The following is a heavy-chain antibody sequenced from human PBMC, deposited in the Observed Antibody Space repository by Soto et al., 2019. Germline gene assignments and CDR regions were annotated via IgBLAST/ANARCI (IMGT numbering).Heavy chain of an antibody. J-gene: IGHJ4*02. CDR1: GFTFSSYA. V-gene: IGHV3-23*01. D-gene: IGHD6-13*01. Sequence: EVQLLESGGDLVQPGGSLRLSCAASGFTFSSYAMSWVRQAPGKGLEWVSAISGSGGSTYYADSVKGRFTISRDNSKNTLYLQMNSLRAEDTAVYYCAKEDRYSSSWYDKYYFDYWGQGTLVTVSS. CDR3: AKEDRYSSSWYDKYYFDY. CDR2: ISGSGGST.